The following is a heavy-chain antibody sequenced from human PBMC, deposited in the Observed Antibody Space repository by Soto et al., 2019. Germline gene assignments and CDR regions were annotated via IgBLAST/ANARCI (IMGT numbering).Heavy chain of an antibody. V-gene: IGHV4-31*03. CDR3: ARGLAHYGDPEYFQN. D-gene: IGHD4-17*01. CDR2: IYYSGST. CDR1: GGSISSGGYY. J-gene: IGHJ1*01. Sequence: SETLSLTCTVSGGSISSGGYYWSWIRQHPGKGLEWIGYIYYSGSTYYNPSLKSRVTISVDTSKNQFSLKLNAVTAADTAVYYCARGLAHYGDPEYFQNWGQGTLVTVSS.